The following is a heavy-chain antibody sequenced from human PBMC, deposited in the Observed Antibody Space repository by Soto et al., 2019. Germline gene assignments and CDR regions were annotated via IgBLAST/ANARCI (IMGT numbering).Heavy chain of an antibody. CDR2: ISSSSSYL. J-gene: IGHJ6*03. CDR1: GFTFSSYS. Sequence: EVQLVESGGGLVKPGGSLRLSCAASGFTFSSYSMNWVRHAPGKGLEWVSSISSSSSYLYYAESVKGRFTISRDNAMISLHLQMNSLRADDTAVYYYARAPVWVDIVVVPAAPTYYYDHMDVGGKGTTVTVSS. CDR3: ARAPVWVDIVVVPAAPTYYYDHMDV. D-gene: IGHD2-2*01. V-gene: IGHV3-21*01.